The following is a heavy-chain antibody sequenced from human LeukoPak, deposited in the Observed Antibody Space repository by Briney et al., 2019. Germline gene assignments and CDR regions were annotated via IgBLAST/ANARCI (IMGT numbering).Heavy chain of an antibody. CDR1: GFTFSSYS. CDR3: ARGGYSSSPTAFDY. V-gene: IGHV3-21*01. J-gene: IGHJ4*02. D-gene: IGHD6-6*01. CDR2: ISSSSSYI. Sequence: GGSLRLSCAASGFTFSSYSMNWVRQAPGKGLEWVSSISSSSSYIYYADSVKGRFTISRGNAKNSLYLQMNSLRAEDTAVYYCARGGYSSSPTAFDYWGQGTLVTVSS.